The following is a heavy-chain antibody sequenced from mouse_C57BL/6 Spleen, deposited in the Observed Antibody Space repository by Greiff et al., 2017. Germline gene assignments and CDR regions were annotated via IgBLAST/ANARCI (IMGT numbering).Heavy chain of an antibody. V-gene: IGHV1-80*01. CDR2: IYPGDGDT. CDR3: ARGGTPFAY. D-gene: IGHD2-14*01. J-gene: IGHJ3*01. Sequence: QVHVKQSGAELVKPGASVKISCKASGYAFSSYWMNWVKQRPGKGLEWIGQIYPGDGDTNYNGKFKGKATLTADKSSSTAYMQLSRLSSEDSAVYFCARGGTPFAYWGQGTLVTVSA. CDR1: GYAFSSYW.